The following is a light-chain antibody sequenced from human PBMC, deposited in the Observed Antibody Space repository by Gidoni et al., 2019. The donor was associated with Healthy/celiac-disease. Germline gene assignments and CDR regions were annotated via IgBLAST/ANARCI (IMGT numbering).Light chain of an antibody. CDR2: GKN. CDR3: NSRDSSGNHVV. CDR1: SLRSYY. J-gene: IGLJ2*01. Sequence: SSALTQDPAVSVALGQTVRITCQGDSLRSYYASWYQQKPGQAPVLVIYGKNNRPSGIPDRFSGSSSGNTASVTITGAQAEDEADYYCNSRDSSGNHVVFGGGTKLTVL. V-gene: IGLV3-19*01.